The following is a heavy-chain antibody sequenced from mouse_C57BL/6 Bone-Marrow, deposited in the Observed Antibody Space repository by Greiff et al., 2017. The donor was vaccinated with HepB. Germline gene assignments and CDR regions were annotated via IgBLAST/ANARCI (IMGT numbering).Heavy chain of an antibody. J-gene: IGHJ3*01. Sequence: QVQLKQPGTELVKPGASVKLSCKASGYTFTSYWMHWVKQRPGQGLEWIGNINPSNGGTNYTEKFKSKATLTVDKSSSTAYMQRSSLTSEDSAVYYCARYYYGYAAWFAYWGQGTLVTVSA. CDR3: ARYYYGYAAWFAY. CDR1: GYTFTSYW. V-gene: IGHV1-53*01. D-gene: IGHD2-2*01. CDR2: INPSNGGT.